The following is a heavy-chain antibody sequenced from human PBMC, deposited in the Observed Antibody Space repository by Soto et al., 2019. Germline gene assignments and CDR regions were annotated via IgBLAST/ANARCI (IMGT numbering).Heavy chain of an antibody. J-gene: IGHJ5*02. Sequence: ASVKVSCKASGYTFTSYYMHWVRQAPGQGLEWMGIINPSGGSTSYAQKFQGRVTMTRDTSTSTVYMELSSLRSEDTAVYYCARVAHTVAMVVAATYRRSGVNWFDPWGQGTLVTVSS. CDR1: GYTFTSYY. D-gene: IGHD2-15*01. V-gene: IGHV1-46*01. CDR3: ARVAHTVAMVVAATYRRSGVNWFDP. CDR2: INPSGGST.